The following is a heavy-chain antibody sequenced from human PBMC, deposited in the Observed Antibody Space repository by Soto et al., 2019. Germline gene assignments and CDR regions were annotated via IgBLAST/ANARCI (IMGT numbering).Heavy chain of an antibody. CDR1: GGSISSYY. CDR3: AREGYERGLNWFDP. V-gene: IGHV4-59*01. D-gene: IGHD2-2*01. Sequence: SETLSLTCTVSGGSISSYYWSWIRQPPGKGLEWIGYIYYSGSTNYNPSLKSRVTISVDTSKKQFSLKLSSVTAADTAVYYCAREGYERGLNWFDPWGQGTLVTVSS. CDR2: IYYSGST. J-gene: IGHJ5*02.